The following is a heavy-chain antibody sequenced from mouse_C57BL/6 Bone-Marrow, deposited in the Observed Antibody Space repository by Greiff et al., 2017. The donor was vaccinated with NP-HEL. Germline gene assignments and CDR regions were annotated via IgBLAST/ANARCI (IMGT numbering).Heavy chain of an antibody. J-gene: IGHJ2*01. CDR1: GYTFTDYY. Sequence: VQLQQSGPELVKPGASVKISCKASGYTFTDYYMNWVKQSHGKSLEWIGDINPNNGGTSYNQKFKGKATLTVDKSSSTAYMELRSLTSEDSAVYYCARRGYYFDYWGQGTTLTVSS. V-gene: IGHV1-26*01. CDR3: ARRGYYFDY. CDR2: INPNNGGT.